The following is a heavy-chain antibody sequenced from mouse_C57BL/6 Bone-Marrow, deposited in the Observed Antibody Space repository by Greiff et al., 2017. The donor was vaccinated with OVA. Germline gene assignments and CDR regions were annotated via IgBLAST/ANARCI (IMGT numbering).Heavy chain of an antibody. V-gene: IGHV1-55*01. CDR2: IYPGSGST. CDR3: ARGYGNYGAY. CDR1: GYTFTSYW. D-gene: IGHD2-10*02. Sequence: VQLQQSGAELMKPGASVKLSCKASGYTFTSYWITWVKQRPGQGLEWIGDIYPGSGSTNYNEKFKSKATLTVDTSSSTAYMQLSSLTSEDSAVYYCARGYGNYGAYWGQGTLVTVSA. J-gene: IGHJ3*01.